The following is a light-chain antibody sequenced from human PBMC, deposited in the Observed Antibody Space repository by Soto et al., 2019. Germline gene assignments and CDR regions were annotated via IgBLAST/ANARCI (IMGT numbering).Light chain of an antibody. CDR3: QQCGSYPWT. CDR2: KAS. Sequence: DIQMTQSPSTLSASVGDRVTITCRASQSISSWLAWYQQKPGKAPKLLIYKASSLESGVPSRFSGSGSGTEFTLTISSLQPDDFATYYCQQCGSYPWTFGQGTKVDIK. CDR1: QSISSW. V-gene: IGKV1-5*03. J-gene: IGKJ1*01.